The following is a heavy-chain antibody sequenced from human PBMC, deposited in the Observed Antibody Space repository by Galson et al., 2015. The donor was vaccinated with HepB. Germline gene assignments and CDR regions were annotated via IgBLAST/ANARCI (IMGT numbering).Heavy chain of an antibody. J-gene: IGHJ6*02. CDR3: ARDYVLPTIYHYYYGMDV. CDR1: GYTFTSYG. CDR2: ISAYNGNT. V-gene: IGHV1-18*04. Sequence: SVKVSCKASGYTFTSYGISWVRQAPGQGLEWMGWISAYNGNTNYAQKLQGRVTMTTDTSTSTAYMELRSLRSDDTAVYYCARDYVLPTIYHYYYGMDVWGQGTTVTVSS. D-gene: IGHD3-3*01.